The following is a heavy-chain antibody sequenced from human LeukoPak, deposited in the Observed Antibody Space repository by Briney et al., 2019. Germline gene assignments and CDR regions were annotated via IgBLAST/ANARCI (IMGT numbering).Heavy chain of an antibody. Sequence: SETLSLTCTVFGGSISSGSYYWSWIRQPAGKGLEWIGRIYTSGSTNYNPSLKSRVTISVDTSKNQFSLKLSSVTAADTAVYYCARNSGYYYGSGSYRSWFDYWGQGTLVTVSS. V-gene: IGHV4-61*02. CDR3: ARNSGYYYGSGSYRSWFDY. D-gene: IGHD3-10*01. CDR1: GGSISSGSYY. CDR2: IYTSGST. J-gene: IGHJ4*02.